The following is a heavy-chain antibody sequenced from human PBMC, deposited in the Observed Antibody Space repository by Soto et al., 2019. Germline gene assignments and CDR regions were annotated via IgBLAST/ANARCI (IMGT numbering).Heavy chain of an antibody. CDR2: MNPNSGNT. J-gene: IGHJ6*02. CDR3: ARDEMDYYGMDV. CDR1: GYTFTSYD. V-gene: IGHV1-8*01. Sequence: ASVKVSCKASGYTFTSYDINWVRQATGQGLEWMGWMNPNSGNTGYAQKFQGRVTMTRNTSISTAYMELSSLRSEDTAVYYCARDEMDYYGMDVWGQGTTVTVSS.